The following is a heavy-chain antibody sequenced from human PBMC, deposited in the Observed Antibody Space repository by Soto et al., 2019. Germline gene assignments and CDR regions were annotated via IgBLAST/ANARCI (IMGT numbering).Heavy chain of an antibody. CDR3: ATTPGPYCSSHSCHFDY. CDR1: GGPISSSSYY. D-gene: IGHD2-2*01. V-gene: IGHV4-39*01. J-gene: IGHJ4*02. Sequence: ETLSLTCTVSGGPISSSSYYWGCIRQPPGKGLEWIGSIYYSGSTYYSPSLKSRVTISVDTSKNQFSLKLNSVTAADTAVYYCATTPGPYCSSHSCHFDYCGQRTLVTVSS. CDR2: IYYSGST.